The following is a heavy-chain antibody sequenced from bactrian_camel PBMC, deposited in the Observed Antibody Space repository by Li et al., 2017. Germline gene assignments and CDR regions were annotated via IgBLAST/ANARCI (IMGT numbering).Heavy chain of an antibody. CDR1: GYGYNSNY. V-gene: IGHV3S53*01. CDR3: ASRKVGHVCFPMMRAIDYDY. D-gene: IGHD1*01. CDR2: VGSIGGT. J-gene: IGHJ4*01. Sequence: VQLVESGGGSVQAGGSLRLSCAASGYGYNSNYMVVTWFRRGPGKEREGVAAVGSIGGTVYADSVKGRFTISEDNAKNEMYLQMNSLTPEDTAVYFCASRKVGHVCFPMMRAIDYDYWGQGTQVTVS.